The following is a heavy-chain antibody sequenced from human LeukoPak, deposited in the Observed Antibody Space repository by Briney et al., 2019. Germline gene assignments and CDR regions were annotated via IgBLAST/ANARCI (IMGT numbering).Heavy chain of an antibody. CDR2: IKQDGSEK. V-gene: IGHV3-7*01. J-gene: IGHJ4*02. Sequence: GGPLRLSCAASGFTFSSYWMSWVRQAPGKGLEWVANIKQDGSEKYYVDSVKGRFTISRDNAKNSLYLQMNSLRAEDTAVYYCARESGNGDYGFDYWGQGTLVTVSS. D-gene: IGHD4-17*01. CDR3: ARESGNGDYGFDY. CDR1: GFTFSSYW.